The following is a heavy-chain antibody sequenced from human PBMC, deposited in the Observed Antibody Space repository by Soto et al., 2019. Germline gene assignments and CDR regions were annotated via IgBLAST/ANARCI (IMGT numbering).Heavy chain of an antibody. CDR2: IYWDDDK. CDR3: AHIPNYYQYDWFDP. CDR1: GFSLTTRGVG. Sequence: QITLKESGPTLVKPTQTLTLTCTFSGFSLTTRGVGVGWIRQPPGKALECLALIYWDDDKRYSPSLQSRLSITKDTSKHQVVLTMPNVDPVDTATYYCAHIPNYYQYDWFDPWGQGTLVSVSS. D-gene: IGHD3-16*01. V-gene: IGHV2-5*02. J-gene: IGHJ5*02.